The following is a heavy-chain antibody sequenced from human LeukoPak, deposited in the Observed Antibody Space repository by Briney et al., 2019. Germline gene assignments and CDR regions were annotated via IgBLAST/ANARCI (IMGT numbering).Heavy chain of an antibody. D-gene: IGHD3-3*01. V-gene: IGHV3-53*01. CDR2: IYSDGNT. J-gene: IGHJ5*02. Sequence: TGGSLRLSCAASGFTVSSHYMTWVPQAPGKGLEYVSIIYSDGNTHYADSVKGQFTLSRDNSKNTLYLQMNSLRAEDTAVYYCARDPYYAESGDPWGQGTLVTVSS. CDR3: ARDPYYAESGDP. CDR1: GFTVSSHY.